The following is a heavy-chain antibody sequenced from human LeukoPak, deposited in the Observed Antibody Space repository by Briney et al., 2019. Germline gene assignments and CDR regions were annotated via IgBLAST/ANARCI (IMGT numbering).Heavy chain of an antibody. J-gene: IGHJ4*02. V-gene: IGHV3-30*03. CDR1: GFTFSDYY. D-gene: IGHD2-21*01. Sequence: GGSLRLSCAASGFTFSDYYMSWIRQAPGKGLEWVAVISYDGSNKYYADSVKGRFTISRDNSKNTLYLQMNSLRAEDTAVYYCASLRRGGDFDYWGQGTLVTVSS. CDR3: ASLRRGGDFDY. CDR2: ISYDGSNK.